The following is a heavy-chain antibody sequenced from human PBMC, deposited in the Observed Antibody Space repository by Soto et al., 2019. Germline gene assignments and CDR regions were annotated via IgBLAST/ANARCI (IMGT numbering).Heavy chain of an antibody. D-gene: IGHD3-22*01. CDR3: AKDAPGSGWLSDY. V-gene: IGHV3-23*01. Sequence: PGGSLRLSGAASGFTFRIYAISWVRQAPWKGLEWVSTISGNGGTSYADFVRGRFTISRDNPKNTLYLQMNSLRVEDTAVYYCAKDAPGSGWLSDYCGQGTRVPVSS. CDR2: ISGNGGT. J-gene: IGHJ4*02. CDR1: GFTFRIYA.